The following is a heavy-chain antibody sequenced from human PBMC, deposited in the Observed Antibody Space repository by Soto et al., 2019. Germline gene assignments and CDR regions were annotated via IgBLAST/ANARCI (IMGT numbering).Heavy chain of an antibody. Sequence: QVQVVESGGGVVQPGRSLRLSCAASGFTFSTYAMHWVRQAPGKGLEWVAVISYDGSNEYYVDSVKGRFTISRANSKNKLYLQMNSLGEEDTAVYYCARGSAGHYNSGTLLDWGQGTLVTVSS. J-gene: IGHJ4*02. V-gene: IGHV3-30-3*01. CDR2: ISYDGSNE. CDR1: GFTFSTYA. CDR3: ARGSAGHYNSGTLLD. D-gene: IGHD3-10*01.